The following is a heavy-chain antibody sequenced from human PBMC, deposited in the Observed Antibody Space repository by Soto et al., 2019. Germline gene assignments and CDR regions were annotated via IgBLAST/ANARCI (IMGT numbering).Heavy chain of an antibody. Sequence: GGSLRLSCAASGFTFSSYGMHWVRQAPGKGLEWVAVIWYDGSNKYYADSVKGRFTISRDNSKNTLYLQMNSLRAEDTAVYYCARGRYCSSTSCYGVYYYYYMDVWGKGTTVTVSS. CDR2: IWYDGSNK. CDR3: ARGRYCSSTSCYGVYYYYYMDV. V-gene: IGHV3-33*01. J-gene: IGHJ6*03. CDR1: GFTFSSYG. D-gene: IGHD2-2*01.